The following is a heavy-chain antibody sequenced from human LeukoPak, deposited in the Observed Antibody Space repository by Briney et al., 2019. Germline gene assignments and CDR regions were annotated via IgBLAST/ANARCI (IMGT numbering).Heavy chain of an antibody. CDR1: GGSISSYY. V-gene: IGHV4-4*07. D-gene: IGHD2-21*02. CDR3: ARGSSIVVVTAIRSAAFDI. Sequence: SETLSLTCTVSGGSISSYYWSWIRQPPGKGLEWIGRIYTSGSTNYNPSLKSRVTMSVDTSKNQFSLKLSSVTAADTAVYYCARGSSIVVVTAIRSAAFDIWGQGTMVTVPS. CDR2: IYTSGST. J-gene: IGHJ3*02.